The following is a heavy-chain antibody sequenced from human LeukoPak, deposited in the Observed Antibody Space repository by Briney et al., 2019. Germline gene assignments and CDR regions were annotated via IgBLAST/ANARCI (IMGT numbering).Heavy chain of an antibody. CDR1: GFTFSSYE. CDR2: ISSSGSTI. CDR3: AREYSGYDSRAISCWFDP. D-gene: IGHD5-12*01. J-gene: IGHJ5*02. Sequence: PGGSLRLSCAASGFTFSSYEMNWVRQAPGKGLEWVSYISSSGSTIYYADSVKGRFTISRDNAKNSLYLQMNSLRAEDTAVYYCAREYSGYDSRAISCWFDPWGQGTLVTVSS. V-gene: IGHV3-48*03.